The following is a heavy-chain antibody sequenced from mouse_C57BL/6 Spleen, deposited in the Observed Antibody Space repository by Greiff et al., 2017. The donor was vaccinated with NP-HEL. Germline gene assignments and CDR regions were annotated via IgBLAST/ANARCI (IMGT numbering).Heavy chain of an antibody. V-gene: IGHV1-66*01. CDR2: IYPGSGNT. CDR1: GYSFTSYY. D-gene: IGHD1-1*01. Sequence: VQLQQSGPELVKPGASVKISCKASGYSFTSYYIHWVKQRPGQGLEWIGWIYPGSGNTKYNEKFKGKATLTADTSSSTAYMQLSSLTSEDSAVYDCARGVYYGSGYFDVWGTGTTVTVAS. J-gene: IGHJ1*03. CDR3: ARGVYYGSGYFDV.